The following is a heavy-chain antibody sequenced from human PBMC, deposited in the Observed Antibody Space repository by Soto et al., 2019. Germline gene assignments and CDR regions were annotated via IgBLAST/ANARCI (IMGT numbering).Heavy chain of an antibody. J-gene: IGHJ4*02. Sequence: QVQLQQWGAGLLKPSETLSLTCAVYGGSFSGYYWSWIRQPPGKGLEWIGEINHSGSTNYNPSLKSRVTISVDTSKNQFSLKLSSVTAADTAVYYCARKAARPAPPYYFDYWGQGTLVTVSS. CDR1: GGSFSGYY. V-gene: IGHV4-34*01. CDR2: INHSGST. D-gene: IGHD6-6*01. CDR3: ARKAARPAPPYYFDY.